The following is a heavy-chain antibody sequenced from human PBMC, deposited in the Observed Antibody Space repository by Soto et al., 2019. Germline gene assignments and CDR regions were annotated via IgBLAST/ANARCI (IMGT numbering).Heavy chain of an antibody. CDR2: ISSSSSTI. D-gene: IGHD3-3*01. CDR3: AKDLPAFGVVIDYFDY. V-gene: IGHV3-48*01. CDR1: GFTFSSYS. Sequence: GGSLRLSCAASGFTFSSYSMNWVRQAPGKGLEWVSYISSSSSTIYYADSVKGRFTISRDNSKNTLYLQMNSLRAEDTAVYYCAKDLPAFGVVIDYFDYWGQGTLVTVSS. J-gene: IGHJ4*02.